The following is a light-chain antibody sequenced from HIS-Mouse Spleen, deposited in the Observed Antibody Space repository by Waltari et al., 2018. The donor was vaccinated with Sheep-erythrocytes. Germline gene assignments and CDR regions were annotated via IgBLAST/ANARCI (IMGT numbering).Light chain of an antibody. Sequence: DIQMTQSPSSLSASVGDRVTITCRASQSISSYLNWYQQKPGKAPKLLNYAASGLQSGVPSRFSGSGSGTDFTLTISSLQPEDFATYYCQQSYSTPPLTFGGGTKVEIK. CDR3: QQSYSTPPLT. V-gene: IGKV1-39*01. CDR2: AAS. J-gene: IGKJ4*01. CDR1: QSISSY.